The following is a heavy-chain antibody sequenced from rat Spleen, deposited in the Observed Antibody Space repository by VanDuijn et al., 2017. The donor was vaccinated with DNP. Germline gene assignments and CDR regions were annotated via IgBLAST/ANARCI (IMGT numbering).Heavy chain of an antibody. J-gene: IGHJ2*01. CDR3: ATSILRVFDY. CDR2: IISSGGGT. Sequence: EVRLVESGGGLVQPGRSLKLSCAASGFTFSDYNMAWVRQVPGKGLEWVASIISSGGGTYYPDSVEGRFTISRDNAKNTLYLQMNSLRSEDTATYYCATSILRVFDYWGQGVMVTVSS. V-gene: IGHV5-27*01. CDR1: GFTFSDYN. D-gene: IGHD1-6*01.